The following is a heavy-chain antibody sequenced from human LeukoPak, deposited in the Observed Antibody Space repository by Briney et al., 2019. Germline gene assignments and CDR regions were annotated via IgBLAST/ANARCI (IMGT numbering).Heavy chain of an antibody. J-gene: IGHJ4*02. CDR2: IHPGDSGT. CDR3: ARGGTYRYGSSDY. Sequence: GESLKTSCKGSGYSFTNYWIGWVRQIPGKGLEWMGIIHPGDSGTRYSPSFQGQVTMSVDESITTAYLQWSSLSASDSAIYYCARGGTYRYGSSDYWGQGTLVTVSS. V-gene: IGHV5-51*01. D-gene: IGHD5-18*01. CDR1: GYSFTNYW.